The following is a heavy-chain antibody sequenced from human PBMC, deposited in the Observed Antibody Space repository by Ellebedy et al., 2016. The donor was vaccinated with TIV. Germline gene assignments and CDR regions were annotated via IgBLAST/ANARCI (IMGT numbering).Heavy chain of an antibody. Sequence: PGGSLRLSCAASGFAVSSNYMTWVHQAPGRGLEWVSLIYSDGNTNYADSVRGRFTISRDSSNNTLDLQMNSLRAEDTAVYYCARAGEYCDFPQNCYAMDVWGQGTTVTVS. CDR2: IYSDGNT. D-gene: IGHD2/OR15-2a*01. V-gene: IGHV3-53*01. CDR3: ARAGEYCDFPQNCYAMDV. J-gene: IGHJ6*02. CDR1: GFAVSSNY.